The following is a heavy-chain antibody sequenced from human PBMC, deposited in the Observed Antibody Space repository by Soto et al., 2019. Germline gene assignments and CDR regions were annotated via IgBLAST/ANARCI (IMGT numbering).Heavy chain of an antibody. CDR3: ARHPDDFSNYRWFGP. Sequence: SETLSLTCTASGGSISSNTYYCAWIRQPPGKGLEWIGSIRSSGSTYYNPSLKSRVTISVDTSQNQFSLSLTSVTAADTAVYYCARHPDDFSNYRWFGPWGQGTLVTVSS. D-gene: IGHD4-4*01. V-gene: IGHV4-39*01. J-gene: IGHJ5*02. CDR2: IRSSGST. CDR1: GGSISSNTYY.